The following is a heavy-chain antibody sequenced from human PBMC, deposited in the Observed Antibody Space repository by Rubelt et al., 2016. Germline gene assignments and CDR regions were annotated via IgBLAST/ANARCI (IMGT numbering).Heavy chain of an antibody. D-gene: IGHD3-10*01. V-gene: IGHV1-2*02. CDR2: INPKNGGR. Sequence: QVQLVQSGAEVKKPGASVKVSCKASGYTFTGYYVHWVRQAPGHGPAWMGWINPKNGGRHYAKRIQDKVTMTRDTSIMIAYMELNSLTSEDTAVYYCARAGMRHNLFDPWGQGTLVTVSS. CDR1: GYTFTGYY. CDR3: ARAGMRHNLFDP. J-gene: IGHJ5*02.